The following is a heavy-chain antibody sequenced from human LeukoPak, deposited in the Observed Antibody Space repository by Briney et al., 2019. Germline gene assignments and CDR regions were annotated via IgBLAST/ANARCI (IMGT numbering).Heavy chain of an antibody. CDR2: IYYSGST. V-gene: IGHV4-39*07. D-gene: IGHD3-22*01. CDR3: ASFDYDSSGYYADYFQH. J-gene: IGHJ1*01. CDR1: GGSISSSSYY. Sequence: SETLSLTCTVSGGSISSSSYYWGWIRQPPGKGLEWIGSIYYSGSTYYNPSLKSRVTISVDTSKNQFSLKLSSVTAADTAVYYCASFDYDSSGYYADYFQHWGQGTLVTVSS.